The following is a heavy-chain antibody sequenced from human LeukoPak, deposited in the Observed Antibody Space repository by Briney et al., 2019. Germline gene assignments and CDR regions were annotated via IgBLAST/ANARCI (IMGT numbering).Heavy chain of an antibody. J-gene: IGHJ4*02. CDR1: GFTFDDYA. CDR2: ISWDGGST. Sequence: GGSLRLSCAASGFTFDDYAMHWVRQAPGKGLEWASLISWDGGSTYYADSVKGRFTISRDNSKNSLYLQMNSLRAEDTALYYCAKGAVEQWLVLYFDYWGQGTLVTVSS. CDR3: AKGAVEQWLVLYFDY. D-gene: IGHD6-19*01. V-gene: IGHV3-43D*04.